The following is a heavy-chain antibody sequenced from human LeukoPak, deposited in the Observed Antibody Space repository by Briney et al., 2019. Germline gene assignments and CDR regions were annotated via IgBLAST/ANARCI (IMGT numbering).Heavy chain of an antibody. V-gene: IGHV3-30-3*01. CDR1: GFIFSNSA. CDR3: ARGTSYTSGYYAF. J-gene: IGHJ4*02. Sequence: PGRSLTLSCAASGFIFSNSAMHWVRQAPGKGLEWVAAISYAGTNKYYTDSVKGRFTISRDNSKNTVDLQMNSLRTEDTAVYYCARGTSYTSGYYAFWGQGTLVTVSS. D-gene: IGHD3-22*01. CDR2: ISYAGTNK.